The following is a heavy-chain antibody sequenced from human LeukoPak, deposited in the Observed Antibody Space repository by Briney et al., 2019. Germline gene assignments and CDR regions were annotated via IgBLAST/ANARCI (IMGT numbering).Heavy chain of an antibody. CDR2: ISSSSSTI. Sequence: PGGSLRLSCAASGFTFSSYSMNWVRQAPGKGLEWVSYISSSSSTIYYADSVKGRFTISRDNAKNSLYLQMNSLRAEDTAVYYCARDKGYCSGGSCGCGYRGVFDYWGQGTLVTVSS. CDR3: ARDKGYCSGGSCGCGYRGVFDY. CDR1: GFTFSSYS. J-gene: IGHJ4*02. D-gene: IGHD2-15*01. V-gene: IGHV3-48*01.